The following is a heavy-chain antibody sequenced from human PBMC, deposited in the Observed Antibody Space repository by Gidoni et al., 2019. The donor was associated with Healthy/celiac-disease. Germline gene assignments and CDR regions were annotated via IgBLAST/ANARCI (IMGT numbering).Heavy chain of an antibody. J-gene: IGHJ4*02. D-gene: IGHD5-12*01. V-gene: IGHV4-39*01. CDR3: ARHLGYSGYRSRDY. CDR1: GVPTRSSSYY. Sequence: QLQLQESGPGLVTPSEPLSLPCTVSGVPTRSSSYYWGWIRPPPGQGLEWIGSIYYSGSTYYNPSLKSRVTISVDTSKTQFSLMLSSVTSADTAVYYCARHLGYSGYRSRDYWGQGTLVTVSS. CDR2: IYYSGST.